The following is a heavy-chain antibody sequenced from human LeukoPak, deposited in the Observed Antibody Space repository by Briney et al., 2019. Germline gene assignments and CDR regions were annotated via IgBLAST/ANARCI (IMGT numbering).Heavy chain of an antibody. D-gene: IGHD5-18*01. Sequence: ASVKVSCKAPGYTFTSYGISWVRQAPGQGLEWMGWISAYNGNTNYAQKFQGRVTMTRDMSTSTVYMELSSLRSEDTAVYYCAREAKVDTAMVPNFDYWGQGTLVTVSS. CDR1: GYTFTSYG. CDR2: ISAYNGNT. J-gene: IGHJ4*02. CDR3: AREAKVDTAMVPNFDY. V-gene: IGHV1-18*01.